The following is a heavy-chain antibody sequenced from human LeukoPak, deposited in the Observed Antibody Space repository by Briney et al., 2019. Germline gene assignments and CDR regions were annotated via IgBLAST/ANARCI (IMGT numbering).Heavy chain of an antibody. CDR3: AYSSGWWTYAFDI. J-gene: IGHJ3*02. CDR2: IYYSGST. Sequence: KPSETLSLTCTVSGGSISSGNYYWGWIRQPPGKGLEWIGSIYYSGSTNYNPSLKSRVTISVDTSKNQFSLKLSSVTAADTAVYYCAYSSGWWTYAFDIWGQGTMVTVSS. D-gene: IGHD6-19*01. CDR1: GGSISSGNYY. V-gene: IGHV4-39*07.